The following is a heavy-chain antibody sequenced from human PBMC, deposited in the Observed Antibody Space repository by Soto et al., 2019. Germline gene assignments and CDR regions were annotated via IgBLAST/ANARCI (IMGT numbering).Heavy chain of an antibody. CDR1: GFTFSSYA. V-gene: IGHV3-23*01. CDR2: VSGSGGST. D-gene: IGHD6-13*01. Sequence: EVQLLESGGGLVQPGGSLRLSCAASGFTFSSYAMNWVRQAPGKGLEWVSVVSGSGGSTYYADSVKGRFTISRDNSKNTMYLQMNSLRAEDTAVYYGAKDRYSSSWYGGAFVIWGQGTMVTFSS. J-gene: IGHJ3*02. CDR3: AKDRYSSSWYGGAFVI.